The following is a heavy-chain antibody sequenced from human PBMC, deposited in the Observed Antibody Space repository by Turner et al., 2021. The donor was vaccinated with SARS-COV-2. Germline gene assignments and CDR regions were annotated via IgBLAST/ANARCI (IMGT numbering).Heavy chain of an antibody. D-gene: IGHD2-15*01. CDR2: ITSRSSDL. CDR1: GFTFNSYT. CDR3: VRQVAIGRNY. J-gene: IGHJ4*02. V-gene: IGHV3-21*01. Sequence: EVRLVEPGGGRVKPGECRSLSCEASGFTFNSYTMGWVRQVPGRGLEWVASITSRSSDLRYADSVRGRVTIYRDNVKESVVLQMSSLRIEDTAMYYCVRQVAIGRNYWGQGTLVTVSS.